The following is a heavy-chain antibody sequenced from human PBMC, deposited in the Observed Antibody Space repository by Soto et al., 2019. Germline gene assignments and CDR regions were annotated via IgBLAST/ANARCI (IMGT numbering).Heavy chain of an antibody. CDR3: AHRVLRTVFGLVTTTAIYFDF. J-gene: IGHJ4*02. D-gene: IGHD3-3*01. Sequence: QITLNESGPPLVKPRQTLTLTCTFSGFSLTTSGVGVGWIRQSPGKAPEWLALVYWDDDKRYSPSLKSRLTIPKDTSKNQVVLTMAHLDPADTATYYCAHRVLRTVFGLVTTTAIYFDFWGQGTPVAVSS. CDR2: VYWDDDK. CDR1: GFSLTTSGVG. V-gene: IGHV2-5*02.